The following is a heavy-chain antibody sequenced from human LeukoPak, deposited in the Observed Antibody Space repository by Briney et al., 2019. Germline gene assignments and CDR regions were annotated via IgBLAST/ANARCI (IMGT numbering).Heavy chain of an antibody. Sequence: PSETLSLTCTVSGTSISSHYWSWIRQPAGKGLEWIGRLYTSGSTKYNPSLNSLVSMSVDTSKNQFSLKLSSVTAADTAVYFCASGESLDYWGQGTVVSVSS. CDR1: GTSISSHY. CDR2: LYTSGST. V-gene: IGHV4-4*07. CDR3: ASGESLDY. J-gene: IGHJ4*02.